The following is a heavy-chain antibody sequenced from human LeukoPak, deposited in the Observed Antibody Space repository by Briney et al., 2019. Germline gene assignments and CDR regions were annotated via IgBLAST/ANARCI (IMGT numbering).Heavy chain of an antibody. J-gene: IGHJ5*02. CDR2: IYHSGST. D-gene: IGHD1-26*01. Sequence: SGTLSLTCAVSGGSISSSNWWSWVRQPPGKGLEWIGEIYHSGSTNYNPSLKSRVTISVDKPKNQFSLKLSSVTAADTAVYYCARDASGSYYFSSWFDPWGQGTLVTVSS. CDR1: GGSISSSNW. CDR3: ARDASGSYYFSSWFDP. V-gene: IGHV4-4*02.